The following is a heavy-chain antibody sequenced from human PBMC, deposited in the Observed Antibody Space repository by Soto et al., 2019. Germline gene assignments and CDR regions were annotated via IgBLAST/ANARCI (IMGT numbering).Heavy chain of an antibody. CDR1: GDSISSYY. D-gene: IGHD6-13*01. J-gene: IGHJ4*02. V-gene: IGHV4-59*01. Sequence: SETLSLTCTVSGDSISSYYWSWIRQPPGKGLEWIGYIYYSGSTNYNPSLKSRVTISVDTSKNQFSLKLSSVTAADTAVYYCARAYRGGSWFPYYFDYWGQGTLVTVSS. CDR3: ARAYRGGSWFPYYFDY. CDR2: IYYSGST.